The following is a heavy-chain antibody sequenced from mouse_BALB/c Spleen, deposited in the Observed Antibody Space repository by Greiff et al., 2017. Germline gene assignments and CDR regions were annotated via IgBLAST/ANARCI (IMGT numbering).Heavy chain of an antibody. CDR1: GYSFTGYY. D-gene: IGHD2-14*01. V-gene: IGHV1S34*01. J-gene: IGHJ2*01. CDR2: ISCYNGAT. CDR3: ARGGYRNDGYFDY. Sequence: LVKTGASVKISCKASGYSFTGYYMHWVKQSHGKSLEWIGYISCYNGATSYNQKFKGKATFTVDTSSSTAYMQFNSLTSEDSAVYYCARGGYRNDGYFDYWGQGTTLTVSS.